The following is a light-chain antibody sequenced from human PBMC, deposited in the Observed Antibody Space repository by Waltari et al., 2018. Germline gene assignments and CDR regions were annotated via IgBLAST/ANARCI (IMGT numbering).Light chain of an antibody. CDR1: QSVLYSSNHKNY. J-gene: IGKJ2*01. Sequence: DIVMTQSPDSLAVSLGERATINCKSSQSVLYSSNHKNYLAWYQQKPGQPPKLLIYWASTRESGVPDRFSGSGSGTDFPLTISSLQAEDVAVYYCQQYYSIPYTFGQGTKLEIK. CDR2: WAS. V-gene: IGKV4-1*01. CDR3: QQYYSIPYT.